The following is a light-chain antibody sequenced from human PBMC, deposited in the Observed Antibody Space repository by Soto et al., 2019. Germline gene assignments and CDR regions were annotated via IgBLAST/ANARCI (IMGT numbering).Light chain of an antibody. J-gene: IGLJ3*02. Sequence: QSALTQPASVSGSPGQSITISCTGTSSDIGGYKYVSWYQHHPGKVPKVIIYEVSNRPSGVSNRFSGSKSGNTASLTISGLQAEDEADYYCSSYTSSSTEVFGGGTKVTVL. CDR3: SSYTSSSTEV. V-gene: IGLV2-14*01. CDR1: SSDIGGYKY. CDR2: EVS.